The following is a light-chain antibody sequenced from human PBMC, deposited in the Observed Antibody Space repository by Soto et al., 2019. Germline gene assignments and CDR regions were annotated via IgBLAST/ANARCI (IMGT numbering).Light chain of an antibody. CDR3: CAFGGVFGM. CDR1: SADVVRFNY. Sequence: QSAPPPPRSVYGYPGQSGTIACTGTSADVVRFNYVSWYQQHPGQAPKLIISEVTQRASGVPARVSGSRSGNTASLSISGLRREDEADYYCCAFGGVFGMFGGGTKLTVL. CDR2: EVT. J-gene: IGLJ3*02. V-gene: IGLV2-11*01.